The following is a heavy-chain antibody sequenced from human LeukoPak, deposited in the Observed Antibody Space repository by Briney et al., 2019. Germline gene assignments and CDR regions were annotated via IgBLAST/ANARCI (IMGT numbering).Heavy chain of an antibody. J-gene: IGHJ3*02. CDR2: ISWNSGSI. V-gene: IGHV3-9*01. D-gene: IGHD3-10*01. Sequence: GGSLRLSCAASGFTFDDYAMHWVRQAPGKGLEWVSGISWNSGSIGYADSVKGRFTISRDNAKNSLYLQMNSLRAEDTALYYCAKDPSGSYSSGAFDIWGQGTMVTVSS. CDR1: GFTFDDYA. CDR3: AKDPSGSYSSGAFDI.